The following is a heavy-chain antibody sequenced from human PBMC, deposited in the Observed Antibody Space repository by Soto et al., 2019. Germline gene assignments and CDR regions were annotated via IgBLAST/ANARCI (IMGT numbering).Heavy chain of an antibody. V-gene: IGHV3-30-3*01. CDR1: GFTFSSYA. CDR2: ISYDGSNK. Sequence: GGSLRLSCAASGFTFSSYAMHWVRQAPGKGLEWVAVISYDGSNKYYADSVKGRFTISRDNTKDSLYLQMNSLRAEDTAIYYCARGSAFIGLDYWGQGTPVTVSS. CDR3: ARGSAFIGLDY. D-gene: IGHD1-26*01. J-gene: IGHJ4*02.